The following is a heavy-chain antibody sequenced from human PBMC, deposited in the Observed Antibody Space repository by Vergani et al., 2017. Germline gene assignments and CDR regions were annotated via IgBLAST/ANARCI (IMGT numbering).Heavy chain of an antibody. V-gene: IGHV3-21*01. CDR3: ARGMSIRGVITYYRYYYYGMDV. Sequence: EVQLVESGGGLVKPGGSLRLSCAASGFTFSSYSMNWVRQAPGKGLEWVSSISSSSSYIYYADSVKGRFTISRDNAKNSLYLQMNSLRAEDTAVYYCARGMSIRGVITYYRYYYYGMDVWGQGTTVTVSS. CDR1: GFTFSSYS. CDR2: ISSSSSYI. D-gene: IGHD3-10*01. J-gene: IGHJ6*02.